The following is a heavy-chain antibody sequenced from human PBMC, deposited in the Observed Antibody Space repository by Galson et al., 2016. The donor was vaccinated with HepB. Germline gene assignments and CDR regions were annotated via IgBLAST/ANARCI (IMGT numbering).Heavy chain of an antibody. D-gene: IGHD3-16*01. Sequence: SETLSLTCAVSGGSISRSTWWSWVRQPPEKGLEWIGEIHHSGSINYNPSPKSRVTISVDKSKNQFPLKLSSVTAADTAVYFCARDGRGIGGGYYFDYWAQGTLVTVSS. CDR2: IHHSGSI. V-gene: IGHV4-4*02. J-gene: IGHJ4*02. CDR3: ARDGRGIGGGYYFDY. CDR1: GGSISRSTW.